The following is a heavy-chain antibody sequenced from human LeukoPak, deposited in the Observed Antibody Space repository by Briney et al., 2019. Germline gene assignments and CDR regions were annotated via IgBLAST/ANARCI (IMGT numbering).Heavy chain of an antibody. D-gene: IGHD3-10*01. V-gene: IGHV4-59*08. CDR1: GGSISSYY. J-gene: IGHJ4*02. CDR3: ARHSYGSGTDY. Sequence: SETLSLTCTVSGGSISSYYWSWIRQPPGKGLEWIGYIYYSGSTNYNPSLKSRVTISVDTPKNQFSLKLSSVTAADTAVYYCARHSYGSGTDYWGQGTLVTVSS. CDR2: IYYSGST.